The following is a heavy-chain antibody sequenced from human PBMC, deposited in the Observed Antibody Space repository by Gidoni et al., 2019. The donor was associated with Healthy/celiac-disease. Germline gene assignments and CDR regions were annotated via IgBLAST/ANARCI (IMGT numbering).Heavy chain of an antibody. J-gene: IGHJ3*02. CDR3: AKGPRDQLTTDAFDI. D-gene: IGHD2-2*01. CDR2: ISWNSGSI. Sequence: EVQLVESGGGLVQPGRSLRLSCAASGFTFDDYAMHWVRQAPGKGLEWVSGISWNSGSIGYADSVKGRFTISRDNAKNSLYLQMNSLRAEDTALYYCAKGPRDQLTTDAFDIWGQGTMVTVSS. CDR1: GFTFDDYA. V-gene: IGHV3-9*01.